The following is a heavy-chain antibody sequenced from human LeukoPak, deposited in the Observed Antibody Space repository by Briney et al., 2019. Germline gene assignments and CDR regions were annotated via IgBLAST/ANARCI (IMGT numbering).Heavy chain of an antibody. Sequence: GSLRLSCAASGFTFSSYGMHWVRQAPGKGLEWVAVIWYGGSNKYYADSVKGRFTISRDNSKNTLYLQMNSLRAEDTAVYYCAKDGDYGDYADYDYWGQGTLVTVSS. CDR1: GFTFSSYG. CDR3: AKDGDYGDYADYDY. CDR2: IWYGGSNK. V-gene: IGHV3-33*06. D-gene: IGHD4-17*01. J-gene: IGHJ4*02.